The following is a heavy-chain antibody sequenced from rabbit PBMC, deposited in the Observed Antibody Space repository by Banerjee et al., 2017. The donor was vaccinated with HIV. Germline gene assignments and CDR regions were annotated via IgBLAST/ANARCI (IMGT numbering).Heavy chain of an antibody. CDR3: ARDLAGVIGWNFSL. CDR1: GFSFSNKYV. Sequence: QEQLEESGGDLVKPEGSLTLTCTASGFSFSNKYVMCWVRQAPGKGLEWIACINTSSGNTVYASWVNGRFTISSHNAQNTLYLQLNSLTAADTATYFCARDLAGVIGWNFSLWGPGTLVTVS. J-gene: IGHJ4*01. D-gene: IGHD4-1*01. CDR2: INTSSGNT. V-gene: IGHV1S45*01.